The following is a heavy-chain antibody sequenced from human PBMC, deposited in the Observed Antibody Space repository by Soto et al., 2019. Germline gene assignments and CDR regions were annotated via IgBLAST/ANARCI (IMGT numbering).Heavy chain of an antibody. D-gene: IGHD6-19*01. J-gene: IGHJ3*02. V-gene: IGHV3-33*01. Sequence: QVQLVESGGGVVQPGRSLRLSCAAYGFAFSSYGMHWLRQAPGKGLEWVAVIWYDGSNKYYADSVKGRFTISRDNSKNTLYLQMNSLRAEDTAVYYCARDQASWQWLLHGEDAFDIWGQGTMVTVSS. CDR1: GFAFSSYG. CDR3: ARDQASWQWLLHGEDAFDI. CDR2: IWYDGSNK.